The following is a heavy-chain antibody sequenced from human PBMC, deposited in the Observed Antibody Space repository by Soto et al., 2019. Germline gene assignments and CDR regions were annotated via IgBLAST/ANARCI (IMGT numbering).Heavy chain of an antibody. CDR2: IIPIFGTA. J-gene: IGHJ4*02. Sequence: SVKVSCKASGGTFSSYAISWVRQAPGQGLEWMGGIIPIFGTANYAQKFQGRVTITADESTSTAYMELSSLRSEDTAVYYCARSKSPMSTIAPFDYWGQGTLVTVSS. V-gene: IGHV1-69*13. CDR1: GGTFSSYA. CDR3: ARSKSPMSTIAPFDY. D-gene: IGHD3-10*02.